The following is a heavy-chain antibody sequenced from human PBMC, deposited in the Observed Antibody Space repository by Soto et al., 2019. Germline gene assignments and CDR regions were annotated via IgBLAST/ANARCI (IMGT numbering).Heavy chain of an antibody. CDR3: AKDSSSGHYDGST. Sequence: PGGSLRLSCAASGFTVSNNYMSWVRQAPGKGLEWVSVIYSGGSTYYADSVKGRFTISRDNSKNTLYLQMNSLRAEDTAVYYCAKDSSSGHYDGSTWGQGTLVTVSS. CDR1: GFTVSNNY. V-gene: IGHV3-53*01. J-gene: IGHJ5*02. D-gene: IGHD3-22*01. CDR2: IYSGGST.